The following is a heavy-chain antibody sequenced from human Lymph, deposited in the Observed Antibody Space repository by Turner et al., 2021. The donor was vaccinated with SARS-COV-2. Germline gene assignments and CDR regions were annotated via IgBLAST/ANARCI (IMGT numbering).Heavy chain of an antibody. D-gene: IGHD1-26*01. Sequence: QVQLVQSGAEVKKPGSSVKVYCKASGGTFSTYVISWVRQAPGQGLEWMGWIIPILGIANYAQKFQGRVTITADKSTSTAYMELSSLRSEDTAVYHCARRHSGNYDAFDIWGQGTMVTVSS. CDR1: GGTFSTYV. J-gene: IGHJ3*02. CDR3: ARRHSGNYDAFDI. V-gene: IGHV1-69*10. CDR2: IIPILGIA.